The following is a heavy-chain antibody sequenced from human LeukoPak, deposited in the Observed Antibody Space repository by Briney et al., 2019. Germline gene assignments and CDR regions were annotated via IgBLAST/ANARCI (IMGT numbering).Heavy chain of an antibody. CDR1: GLTFSSYW. CDR2: INTNGRTT. Sequence: PGGSLRLSCAASGLTFSSYWVHWARQAPGRGLVWVSRINTNGRTTTYADSVKGRFTISRDNAKNMLYLQMNSLRAEDTAVYYCARDHYGANSLDYWGQGILVTVSS. J-gene: IGHJ4*02. V-gene: IGHV3-74*01. CDR3: ARDHYGANSLDY. D-gene: IGHD4-23*01.